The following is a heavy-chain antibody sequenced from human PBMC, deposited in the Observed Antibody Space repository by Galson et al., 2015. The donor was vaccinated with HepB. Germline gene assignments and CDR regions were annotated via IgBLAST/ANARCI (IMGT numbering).Heavy chain of an antibody. CDR1: GFTFSSYG. D-gene: IGHD4-17*01. Sequence: SLRLSCAASGFTFSSYGMHWVRQAPGKGLEWVAVIWYDGSNKYYADSVKGRFTISRDNSKNTLYLQMNSLRAEDTAVYYCARGPTVNEYYFDHWGQGTLVTVSS. J-gene: IGHJ4*02. V-gene: IGHV3-33*01. CDR3: ARGPTVNEYYFDH. CDR2: IWYDGSNK.